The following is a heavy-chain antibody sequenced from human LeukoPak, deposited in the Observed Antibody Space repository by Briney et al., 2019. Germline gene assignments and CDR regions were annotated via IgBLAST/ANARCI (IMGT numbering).Heavy chain of an antibody. CDR3: TKGGSRGYYLFDY. Sequence: GESLRLSCAASRFTISTYAMSWVRQAPGKGLEWVLSSTGGGDCTYYVDFVKGRFTISGDNSKNTLYLQMNSLRAEDTAVYYCTKGGSRGYYLFDYWGQGTLVTVSS. CDR2: STGGGDCT. J-gene: IGHJ4*02. V-gene: IGHV3-23*01. CDR1: RFTISTYA. D-gene: IGHD6-25*01.